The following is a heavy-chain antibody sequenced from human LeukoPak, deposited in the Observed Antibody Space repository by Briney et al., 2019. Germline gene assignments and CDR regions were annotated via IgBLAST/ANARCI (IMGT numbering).Heavy chain of an antibody. CDR1: GFTFGDYA. CDR3: TTGESMVGSTIHIRWAD. V-gene: IGHV3-15*01. Sequence: GGSLRLSCTASGFTFGDYAMSWIRQAPGKGLEWVGRIKSETAGGTIDYAAPVKGRFTISRDDSKNTLYLQMNSLKTEDTAVYYCTTGESMVGSTIHIRWADWGQGTLVTVSS. J-gene: IGHJ4*02. CDR2: IKSETAGGTI. D-gene: IGHD1-26*01.